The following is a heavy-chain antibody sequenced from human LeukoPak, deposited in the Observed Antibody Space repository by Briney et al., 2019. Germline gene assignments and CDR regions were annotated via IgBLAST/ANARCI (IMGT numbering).Heavy chain of an antibody. Sequence: SETLSLTCTVSGGSISSGSYYWSWIRQPAGKGLEWIGRIYTSGSTNYNPSLKSRVTISVDTSENQFSLKLSSVTAADTAVYYCASEPLPKVYCGADCISFDYWGQGTLVTVSS. V-gene: IGHV4-61*02. CDR2: IYTSGST. CDR3: ASEPLPKVYCGADCISFDY. J-gene: IGHJ4*02. D-gene: IGHD2-21*01. CDR1: GGSISSGSYY.